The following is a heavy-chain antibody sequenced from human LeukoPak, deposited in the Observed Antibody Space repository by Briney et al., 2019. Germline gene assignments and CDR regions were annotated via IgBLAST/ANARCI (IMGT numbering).Heavy chain of an antibody. CDR1: GFTFSSYW. Sequence: GGSLRLSCAASGFTFSSYWMTWVRQAPGKGLQWVANINQDGSEKYYVDPVKGRFTISRDNAKDSLYLQMNSLRAEDTAVYYCARERAQGAFDIWGQGTMVTVSS. CDR3: ARERAQGAFDI. J-gene: IGHJ3*02. V-gene: IGHV3-7*03. CDR2: INQDGSEK.